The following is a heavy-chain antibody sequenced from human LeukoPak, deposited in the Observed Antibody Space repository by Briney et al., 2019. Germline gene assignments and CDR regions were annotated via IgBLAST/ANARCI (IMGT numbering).Heavy chain of an antibody. J-gene: IGHJ4*02. V-gene: IGHV4-4*07. CDR2: IYTSGST. CDR1: GGSISSYY. CDR3: ARDNYYDTSGYFDY. D-gene: IGHD3-22*01. Sequence: SETLSLTCTVSGGSISSYYWSWIRQPAGKGLEWIGRIYTSGSTTYNPPLKSRVTISVDTSKNQFSLKLSSVSAADTAVYYCARDNYYDTSGYFDYWGQGTLVTVSS.